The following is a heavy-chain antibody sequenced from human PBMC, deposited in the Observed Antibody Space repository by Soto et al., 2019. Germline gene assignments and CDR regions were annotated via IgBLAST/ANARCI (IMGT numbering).Heavy chain of an antibody. Sequence: PXGSLRLSCAASGFNFNSYEMNWVRQAPGKGLEWLSSISSGGSSIYSADSVKGRFTISRENAKNSLYLQMNSLRAEDTAVYFCARGSSGWFVMDVWGQGTTVTVSS. V-gene: IGHV3-48*03. CDR2: ISSGGSSI. J-gene: IGHJ6*02. CDR3: ARGSSGWFVMDV. CDR1: GFNFNSYE. D-gene: IGHD6-19*01.